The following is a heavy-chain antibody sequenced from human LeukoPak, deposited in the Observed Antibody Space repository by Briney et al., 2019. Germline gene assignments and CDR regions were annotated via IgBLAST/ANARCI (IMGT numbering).Heavy chain of an antibody. CDR2: INHSGST. Sequence: SETLSLTCAVYGGSFSGYYWSWIRQPPGKGLEWIGEINHSGSTNYNPSLKSRVTISVDTSKNQFSLKLSSVTAADTAVYYCARSFIVVVPAATQSYYYYYGMGVWGQGTTVTVSS. CDR3: ARSFIVVVPAATQSYYYYYGMGV. V-gene: IGHV4-34*01. J-gene: IGHJ6*02. D-gene: IGHD2-2*01. CDR1: GGSFSGYY.